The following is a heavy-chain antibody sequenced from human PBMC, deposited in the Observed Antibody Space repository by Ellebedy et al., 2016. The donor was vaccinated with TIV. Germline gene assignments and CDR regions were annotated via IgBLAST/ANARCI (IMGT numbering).Heavy chain of an antibody. D-gene: IGHD5-24*01. CDR1: GFPFSSSD. CDR2: IGTGGDT. V-gene: IGHV3-13*01. J-gene: IGHJ3*02. Sequence: GESLKISCAASGFPFSSSDMHWVRQPTGKSLEWVSAIGTGGDTYYADSVKGRFTISRETAKSSFYLQMNSLTAGDTAVYYCVRGRRDGYNSPFDIWGQGTLVTVSS. CDR3: VRGRRDGYNSPFDI.